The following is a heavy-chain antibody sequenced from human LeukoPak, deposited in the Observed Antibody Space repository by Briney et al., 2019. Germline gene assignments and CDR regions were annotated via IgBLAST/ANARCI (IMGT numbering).Heavy chain of an antibody. CDR3: ARGVNRYDFWSGYSNFDY. CDR1: GGTFSSYA. D-gene: IGHD3-3*01. CDR2: IIPVFGTA. Sequence: SVKVSCKASGGTFSSYAISWVRQAPGQGLEWMGGIIPVFGTANYAQKFQGRVTITADESTSTAYMELSSLRSEDTAVYYCARGVNRYDFWSGYSNFDYWGQGTLVTVSS. J-gene: IGHJ4*02. V-gene: IGHV1-69*13.